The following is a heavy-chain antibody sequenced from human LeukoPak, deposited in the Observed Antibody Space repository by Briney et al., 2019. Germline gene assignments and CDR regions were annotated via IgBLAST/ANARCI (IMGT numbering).Heavy chain of an antibody. Sequence: ASVKVSCKASGYTFTSYGISWLRQAPGHRVEWMGWINAYNGNTNYAQKLQGRVTMTTDTTTSTAYMEMRRLREDDTAVYYCASGRVPAANYGMDVWGQGTTVTVSS. CDR2: INAYNGNT. V-gene: IGHV1-18*01. J-gene: IGHJ6*02. D-gene: IGHD2-2*01. CDR1: GYTFTSYG. CDR3: ASGRVPAANYGMDV.